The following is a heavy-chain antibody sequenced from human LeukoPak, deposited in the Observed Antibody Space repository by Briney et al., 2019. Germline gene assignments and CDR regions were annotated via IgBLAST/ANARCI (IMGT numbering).Heavy chain of an antibody. Sequence: PGRSLSLSCAVSGFTLSSFATGSVRQAPGKGLEWVAVIWYDGSNKYYADSVKGRFTISRDNSKNTLYLQMNTLRAEDTAVYYCAREGPPPLCSSTRCYVGAFDIWGQGTMVTVSS. CDR3: AREGPPPLCSSTRCYVGAFDI. D-gene: IGHD2-2*01. V-gene: IGHV3-33*01. CDR1: GFTLSSFA. CDR2: IWYDGSNK. J-gene: IGHJ3*02.